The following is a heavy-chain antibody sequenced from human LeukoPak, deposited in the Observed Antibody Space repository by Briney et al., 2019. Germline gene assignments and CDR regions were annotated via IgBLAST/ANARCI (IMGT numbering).Heavy chain of an antibody. CDR1: GFIFSNYW. J-gene: IGHJ4*02. D-gene: IGHD3-10*01. CDR3: ARGASGDF. CDR2: IGQDESEK. Sequence: GGSLRLSCAASGFIFSNYWMSWVRQAPGKGLEWVANIGQDESEKHYVDSVEGRFTISRDNAKNSLYLQMNSLRAEDTAVYYCARGASGDFWGQGTLVTVSS. V-gene: IGHV3-7*01.